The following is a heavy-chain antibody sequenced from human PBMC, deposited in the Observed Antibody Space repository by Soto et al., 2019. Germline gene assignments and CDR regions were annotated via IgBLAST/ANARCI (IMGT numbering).Heavy chain of an antibody. CDR2: SSSSGGYT. V-gene: IGHV3-11*06. Sequence: QVQLVESGGGLVEPGGSLRLSCAASGFSVGDNYMTWIRQAPGKGLEWLSYSSSSGGYTNYADSVKGRFTISRDNAKNSLYLQMDSLRAEDTALYFCGRSSGRRHVFTFDYGRDVGGQGTTVTVSS. CDR1: GFSVGDNY. CDR3: GRSSGRRHVFTFDYGRDV. D-gene: IGHD3-16*01. J-gene: IGHJ6*02.